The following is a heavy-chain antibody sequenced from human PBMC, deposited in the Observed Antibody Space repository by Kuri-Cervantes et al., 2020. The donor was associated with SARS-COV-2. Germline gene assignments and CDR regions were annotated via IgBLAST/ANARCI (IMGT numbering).Heavy chain of an antibody. CDR1: GFTFSSYA. CDR2: ISSNGGST. D-gene: IGHD3-3*01. Sequence: GESLKISCSASGFTFSSYAMHWVRQAPGKGLEYVSAISSNGGSTYYADSVKGRFTISRDNSKNTLYLQMSSLRAEDTAVYYCARGRSQYYDFWSGKRWFDPWGQGTLVTVSS. V-gene: IGHV3-64D*08. J-gene: IGHJ5*02. CDR3: ARGRSQYYDFWSGKRWFDP.